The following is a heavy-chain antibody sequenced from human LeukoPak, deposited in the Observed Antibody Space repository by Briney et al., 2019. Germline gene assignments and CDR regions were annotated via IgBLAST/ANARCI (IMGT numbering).Heavy chain of an antibody. CDR1: GFTFSSYW. V-gene: IGHV3-74*01. D-gene: IGHD3-3*01. Sequence: GGSLRLSCAASGFTFSSYWMHWVRQAPGKGLVWVSRINSDGSSTSYADSVKGRFTISRDNAKNTLYLQMNSLRAEDTAVYYCARATGGYDFCSGYPYGHLDYYMDVWGKGTTVTVSS. CDR3: ARATGGYDFCSGYPYGHLDYYMDV. J-gene: IGHJ6*03. CDR2: INSDGSST.